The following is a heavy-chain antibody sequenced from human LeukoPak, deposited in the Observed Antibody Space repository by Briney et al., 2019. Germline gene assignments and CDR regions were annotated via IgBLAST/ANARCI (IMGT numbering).Heavy chain of an antibody. CDR1: GFSYSSYW. V-gene: IGHV3-7*01. CDR2: IKGDGSEK. Sequence: GGSLRLSCAASGFSYSSYWMSWVRQAAGKGLEWVANIKGDGSEKYYVDSVKGRFTISRDNAKNSLYQQMNSLRAEDTAVYYCVRGMDVWGQGTTVTVSS. CDR3: VRGMDV. J-gene: IGHJ6*02.